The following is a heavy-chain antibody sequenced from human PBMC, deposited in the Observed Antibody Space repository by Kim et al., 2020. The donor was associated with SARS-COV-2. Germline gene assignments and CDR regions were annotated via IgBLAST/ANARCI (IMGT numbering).Heavy chain of an antibody. V-gene: IGHV4-39*01. D-gene: IGHD3-9*01. J-gene: IGHJ6*02. CDR1: GGSISSSSYY. Sequence: SETLSLTCTVSGGSISSSSYYWGWIRQPPGKGLEWIGSIYYSGSTYYNPSLKSRVTISVDTSKNQFSLKLISVTAADTAVYYCAREGYDILNGYSQSYYYYGMDVWGQGTTVTVSS. CDR2: IYYSGST. CDR3: AREGYDILNGYSQSYYYYGMDV.